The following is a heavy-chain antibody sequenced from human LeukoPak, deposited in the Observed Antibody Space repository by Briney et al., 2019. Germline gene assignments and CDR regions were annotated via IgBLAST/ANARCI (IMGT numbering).Heavy chain of an antibody. Sequence: SVKVSCKASGGTFSSYVISWVRQAPGQGLEWMGGIIPIFGTANYAQKFQGRVTITADESTSTAYMELSSLRSEDTAVYYCARRSWTDYNFDYWGQGTLVTVSS. CDR3: ARRSWTDYNFDY. CDR1: GGTFSSYV. V-gene: IGHV1-69*13. D-gene: IGHD1-1*01. CDR2: IIPIFGTA. J-gene: IGHJ4*02.